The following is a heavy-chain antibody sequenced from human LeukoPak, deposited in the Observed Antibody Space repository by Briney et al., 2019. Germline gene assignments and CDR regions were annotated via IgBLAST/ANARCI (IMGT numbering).Heavy chain of an antibody. J-gene: IGHJ6*04. CDR1: GYSFTNYY. CDR2: INPSVGST. CDR3: ARRRREDGMDV. Sequence: ASVKVACKASGYSFTNYYMHWVRQAPGQGLEWMGIINPSVGSTSYTQKFQGRVTMTRDTSTSTVYLELSRLTSEDTAVYYCARRRREDGMDVWGKGTTVTVSS. V-gene: IGHV1-46*01.